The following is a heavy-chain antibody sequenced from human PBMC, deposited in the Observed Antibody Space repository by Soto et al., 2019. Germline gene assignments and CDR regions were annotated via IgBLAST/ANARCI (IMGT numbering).Heavy chain of an antibody. Sequence: GGSLRLSCAASGFTFSSYSMNWVRQAPGKGLEWVSYISSSSSTIYYADSVKGRFTISRDNAKNSLYLQMNSLRAEDTAVYYCARDPPPAAGDYYYYYYMDVWGKGTTVTVSS. D-gene: IGHD6-13*01. V-gene: IGHV3-48*01. J-gene: IGHJ6*03. CDR2: ISSSSSTI. CDR1: GFTFSSYS. CDR3: ARDPPPAAGDYYYYYYMDV.